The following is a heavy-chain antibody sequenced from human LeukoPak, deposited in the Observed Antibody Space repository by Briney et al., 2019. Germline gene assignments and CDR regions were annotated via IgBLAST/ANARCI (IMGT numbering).Heavy chain of an antibody. D-gene: IGHD6-19*01. Sequence: GASVKVSCKASGGTFSSYAISWVRQAPGQGLEWMGRIIPILGIANYAQKFQGRVTMTRDTSTSTVYMELSSLRSEDTAVYYCARGSIAVAADWGQGTLVTVSS. CDR1: GGTFSSYA. V-gene: IGHV1-69*04. CDR2: IIPILGIA. J-gene: IGHJ4*02. CDR3: ARGSIAVAAD.